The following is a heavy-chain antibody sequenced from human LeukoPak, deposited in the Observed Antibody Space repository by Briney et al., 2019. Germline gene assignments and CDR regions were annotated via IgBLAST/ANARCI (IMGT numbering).Heavy chain of an antibody. V-gene: IGHV3-66*01. CDR2: LYSGGAT. CDR1: GFTFSSYG. CDR3: AELGGSGY. D-gene: IGHD3-10*01. Sequence: PGGSLRLSCAASGFTFSSYGMHWVRQAPGRGLEWVSTLYSGGATYFADSVKGRFAISRDNSKNTVYLQMNSLRAEDTALYYCAELGGSGYWGQGTLVTVSS. J-gene: IGHJ4*02.